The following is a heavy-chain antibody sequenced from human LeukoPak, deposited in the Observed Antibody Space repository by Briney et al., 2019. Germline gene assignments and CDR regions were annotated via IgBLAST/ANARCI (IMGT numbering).Heavy chain of an antibody. V-gene: IGHV4-34*01. Sequence: PSETLSLTCAVYGGSFSGYYWSWIRQPPGKGLEWIGEINHSGSTNYNPSLKSRVTISVDTSKNQFSLKLSSVTAADTAVYYCARSQSSTWYARALPDYWGQGTLVTVSS. CDR3: ARSQSSTWYARALPDY. CDR1: GGSFSGYY. CDR2: INHSGST. D-gene: IGHD6-13*01. J-gene: IGHJ4*02.